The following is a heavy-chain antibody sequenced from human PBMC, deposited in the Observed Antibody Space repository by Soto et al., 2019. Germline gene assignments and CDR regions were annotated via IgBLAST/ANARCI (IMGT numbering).Heavy chain of an antibody. CDR1: GGTFSSYA. J-gene: IGHJ3*02. D-gene: IGHD4-17*01. V-gene: IGHV1-69*13. Sequence: ASVKVSCKASGGTFSSYAISWVRQAPGQGLEWMGGIIPIFGTANYAQKFQGRVTITADESTSTAYMELSSLRSEDTAVYYCARDQDYARAFDIWGQGTMVTVSS. CDR2: IIPIFGTA. CDR3: ARDQDYARAFDI.